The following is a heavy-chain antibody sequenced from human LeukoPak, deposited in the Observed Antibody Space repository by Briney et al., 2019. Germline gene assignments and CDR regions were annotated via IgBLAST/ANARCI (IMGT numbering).Heavy chain of an antibody. Sequence: ASVKVSCKASGYTFTSHYMHWVRQAPGQGLEWMGIINPSGGSTSYAQKFQGRVTMTRNTSISTAYMELSSLRSEDTAVYYCARGHRIAVAGPSPYWGQGTLVTVSS. J-gene: IGHJ4*02. D-gene: IGHD6-19*01. V-gene: IGHV1-46*01. CDR3: ARGHRIAVAGPSPY. CDR2: INPSGGST. CDR1: GYTFTSHY.